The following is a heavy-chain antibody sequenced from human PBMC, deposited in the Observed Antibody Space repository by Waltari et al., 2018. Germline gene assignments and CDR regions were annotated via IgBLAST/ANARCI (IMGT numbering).Heavy chain of an antibody. J-gene: IGHJ6*03. Sequence: QVQLVQSGAEVKKPGASVKVSCKASGYTFTSYDINWVRQATGQGLEWMGWMNPNSGNTGYAQKFQGRVTMTRNTSISTAYMELSSLRSEDTAVYYCARGRRITIFGVVYYYYYMDVWGKGTTVTVSS. CDR1: GYTFTSYD. V-gene: IGHV1-8*01. D-gene: IGHD3-3*01. CDR2: MNPNSGNT. CDR3: ARGRRITIFGVVYYYYYMDV.